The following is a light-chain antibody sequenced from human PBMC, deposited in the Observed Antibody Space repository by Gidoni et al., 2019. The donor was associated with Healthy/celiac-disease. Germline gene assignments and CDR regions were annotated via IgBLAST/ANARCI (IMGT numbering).Light chain of an antibody. CDR1: QGISSY. V-gene: IGKV1-9*01. J-gene: IGKJ1*01. CDR3: QQLNSYPWT. CDR2: AAS. Sequence: DIQLTQSPSFLSASVGDRVNITCRASQGISSYLAWYQQKPGKAPTLLIYAASTLQSGVPSRFSGSGSGTEFTLTISSLQPEDFATYYCQQLNSYPWTFGQGTKVEIK.